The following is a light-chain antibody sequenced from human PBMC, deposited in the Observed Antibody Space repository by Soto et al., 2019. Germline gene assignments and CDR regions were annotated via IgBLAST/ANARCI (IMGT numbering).Light chain of an antibody. V-gene: IGLV2-14*01. CDR2: DVS. CDR1: SSDVGGYNY. Sequence: QSVLTQPASVSGSPGQSITISCTGTSSDVGGYNYDSWYQQHPGKAPKFMIYDVSNRPSGVSNRFSGSKSGNTASLTISVLQVEDEADYYCSSYTTSNTRQIVFGTGTKVTVL. J-gene: IGLJ1*01. CDR3: SSYTTSNTRQIV.